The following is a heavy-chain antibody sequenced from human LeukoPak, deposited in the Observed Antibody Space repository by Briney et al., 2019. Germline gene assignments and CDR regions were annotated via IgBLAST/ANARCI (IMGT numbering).Heavy chain of an antibody. CDR1: GFTFSSYW. Sequence: GGSLRLSCAASGFTFSSYWMHWVRQAPGKGLVWVARIKSDGSSTSYADYVKGRFTISRDNSENTLYLQMNSLRAEDTAVYYCARDRHCGGSSCHYNFDYWGQGTLVTVSS. CDR3: ARDRHCGGSSCHYNFDY. CDR2: IKSDGSST. J-gene: IGHJ4*02. D-gene: IGHD2-15*01. V-gene: IGHV3-74*01.